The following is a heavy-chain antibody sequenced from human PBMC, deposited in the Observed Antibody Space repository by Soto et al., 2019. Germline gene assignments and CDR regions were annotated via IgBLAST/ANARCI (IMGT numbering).Heavy chain of an antibody. J-gene: IGHJ3*02. Sequence: QVQLVQSGAEVKKPGSSVKVSCKASGGTFSSYTISWVRQAPGQGLEWMGRIIPILGIANYAQKFQGRVTTNADKSASTSYMELSTMRSENTAVYYCAIGGEYCSGGSCYSLVAEDAFDIWGQGIMVTVSS. CDR3: AIGGEYCSGGSCYSLVAEDAFDI. V-gene: IGHV1-69*02. CDR1: GGTFSSYT. CDR2: IIPILGIA. D-gene: IGHD2-15*01.